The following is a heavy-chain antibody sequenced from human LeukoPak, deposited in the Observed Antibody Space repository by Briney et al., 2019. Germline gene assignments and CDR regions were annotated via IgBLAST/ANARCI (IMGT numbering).Heavy chain of an antibody. CDR2: IYTSGST. CDR1: GGSMGSGSYY. J-gene: IGHJ5*02. D-gene: IGHD6-19*01. CDR3: ARHVRKRGIAVAGTPGWFDP. Sequence: SETLSLTCTASGGSMGSGSYYWSWIRQPAGKGLEWIGRIYTSGSTNYNPSLKSRVTISVDTSKDQFSLKLSSVTAADTAVYYCARHVRKRGIAVAGTPGWFDPWGQGTLVTVSS. V-gene: IGHV4-61*02.